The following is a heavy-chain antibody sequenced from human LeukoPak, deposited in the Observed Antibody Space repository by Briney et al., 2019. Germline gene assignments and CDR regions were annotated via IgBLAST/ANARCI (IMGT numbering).Heavy chain of an antibody. V-gene: IGHV4-4*07. CDR3: ARDLGTAMVLDAFDI. J-gene: IGHJ3*02. Sequence: PSETLSLTCTVSGGSISSYYWSWIRQPAGKGLEWIGRIYTSGSTNYNPSLKSRATMSVDTSKNQFSLKLSSVTSADTAVYYCARDLGTAMVLDAFDIWGQGTMVTVSS. D-gene: IGHD5-18*01. CDR1: GGSISSYY. CDR2: IYTSGST.